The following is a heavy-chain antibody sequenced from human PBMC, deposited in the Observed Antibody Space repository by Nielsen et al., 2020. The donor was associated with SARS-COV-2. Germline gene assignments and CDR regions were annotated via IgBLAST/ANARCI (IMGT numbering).Heavy chain of an antibody. J-gene: IGHJ4*02. D-gene: IGHD2-15*01. V-gene: IGHV3-21*01. CDR1: GFIFGDYS. CDR3: TRGFYSQSDY. CDR2: ISGDSYCI. Sequence: GGSLRLSCSGSGFIFGDYSMNWVRRAPGKGLEWVASISGDSYCIYYSELVKGRFTVSRDNGKNSLYLQMNTLRSEDTALYYCTRGFYSQSDYWGQGTLVTVSS.